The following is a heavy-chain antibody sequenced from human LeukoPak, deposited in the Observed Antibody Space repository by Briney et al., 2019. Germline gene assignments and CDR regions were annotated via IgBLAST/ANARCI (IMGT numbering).Heavy chain of an antibody. J-gene: IGHJ4*02. Sequence: PGGSLRLSCVVSRFPFSIYEMNWVRQVPGKGLEWVSSIDYDSSHIYYAASVRGRFTISRDNARNSVYLQMNSLRVEDTAVYYCARDPLRYLRVGHYDYWGQGTLVAVSS. CDR3: ARDPLRYLRVGHYDY. CDR1: RFPFSIYE. V-gene: IGHV3-21*01. CDR2: IDYDSSHI. D-gene: IGHD3-9*01.